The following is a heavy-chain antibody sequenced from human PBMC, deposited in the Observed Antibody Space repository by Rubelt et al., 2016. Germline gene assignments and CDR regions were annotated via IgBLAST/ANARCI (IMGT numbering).Heavy chain of an antibody. V-gene: IGHV3-48*01. CDR3: AREGTYDILTGYYLDY. J-gene: IGHJ4*02. Sequence: YISSSGSTIYYADSVKGRFTISRDNSKNTLYLQMNSLRAEDTAVYYCAREGTYDILTGYYLDYWGQGTLVTVSS. CDR2: ISSSGSTI. D-gene: IGHD3-9*01.